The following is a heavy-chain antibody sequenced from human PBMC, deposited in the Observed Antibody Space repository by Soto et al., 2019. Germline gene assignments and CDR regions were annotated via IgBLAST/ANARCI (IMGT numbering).Heavy chain of an antibody. CDR2: IIPIFGTA. CDR1: GGTFSSYA. Sequence: WASVKVSCKTSGGTFSSYAISWVRQAPGQGLEWMGGIIPIFGTANYAQKFQGRVTITADESTSTAYMELSSLRSEDTAVYYCARDSWGDYCSGGSCYLGYYYYGMDVWGQGTTVTVSS. D-gene: IGHD2-15*01. CDR3: ARDSWGDYCSGGSCYLGYYYYGMDV. J-gene: IGHJ6*02. V-gene: IGHV1-69*13.